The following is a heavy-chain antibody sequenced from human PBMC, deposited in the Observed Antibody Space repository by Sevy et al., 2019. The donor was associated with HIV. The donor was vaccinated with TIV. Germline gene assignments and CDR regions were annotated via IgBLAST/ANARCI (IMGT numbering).Heavy chain of an antibody. J-gene: IGHJ3*02. CDR1: GGTFSSYA. Sequence: ASVKVSCKASGGTFSSYAISWVRQAPGQGLEWMGGIIPIFGTANYAQKFQGRVTITADKSTSTAYMELSSLRSEDTALYYCARGAPDYYDSSGYYYGAFDIWGQGTMVTVSS. CDR3: ARGAPDYYDSSGYYYGAFDI. V-gene: IGHV1-69*06. D-gene: IGHD3-22*01. CDR2: IIPIFGTA.